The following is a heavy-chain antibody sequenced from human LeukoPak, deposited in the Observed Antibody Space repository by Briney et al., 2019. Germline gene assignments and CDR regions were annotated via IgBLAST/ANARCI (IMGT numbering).Heavy chain of an antibody. V-gene: IGHV1-58*02. Sequence: ASVKVSCKASGFTLTSSAMQWVPQARGQRLEWIGWIVVGSGNTNYAQKFQERVTITRDMSTSTAYMELSSLRSEETAVYYCAAVDEYVWGSFEIDYWGQGTLVTVSS. CDR1: GFTLTSSA. J-gene: IGHJ4*02. CDR2: IVVGSGNT. CDR3: AAVDEYVWGSFEIDY. D-gene: IGHD3-16*01.